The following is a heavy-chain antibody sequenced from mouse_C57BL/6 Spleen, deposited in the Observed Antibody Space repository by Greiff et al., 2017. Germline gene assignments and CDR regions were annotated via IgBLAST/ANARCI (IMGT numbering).Heavy chain of an antibody. J-gene: IGHJ4*01. CDR3: ARHAHDYAMDY. CDR1: GFTFSDYG. V-gene: IGHV5-15*01. CDR2: ISNSAYSI. Sequence: EVKVVESGGGLVQPGGSLKLSCAASGFTFSDYGMAWVRQAPRKGPEWVAFISNSAYSIYYADTVTGRFTISRENAKNTLYLEMSSLRSEDTAMYYCARHAHDYAMDYWGQGTSVTVSS.